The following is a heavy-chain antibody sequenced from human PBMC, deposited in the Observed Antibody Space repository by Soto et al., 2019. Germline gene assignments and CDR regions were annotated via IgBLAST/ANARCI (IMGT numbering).Heavy chain of an antibody. Sequence: ASVKVSCKASGYTFTSYGISWVRQAPGQGREWMGWISAYNGNTNYAQKLQGRVTMTTDTSTSTAYMELRSLRSDDTAVYYCARPLPYYDILTGYYPNNWFDPWGQGTLVTVSS. CDR2: ISAYNGNT. V-gene: IGHV1-18*01. D-gene: IGHD3-9*01. CDR3: ARPLPYYDILTGYYPNNWFDP. J-gene: IGHJ5*02. CDR1: GYTFTSYG.